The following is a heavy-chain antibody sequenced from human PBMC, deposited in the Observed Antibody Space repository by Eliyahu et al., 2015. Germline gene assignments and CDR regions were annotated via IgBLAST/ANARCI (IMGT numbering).Heavy chain of an antibody. V-gene: IGHV1-46*01. CDR1: GYTFSSYY. D-gene: IGHD3-3*01. CDR2: INPSGSTI. Sequence: QVQLVQSGAEVKKPGASVKVSCKAYGYTFSSYYMHWVRQAPGQGLEWMGIINPSGSTINYAQKFQGRVTMTRDTSTNTVYMELSSLRSEDTAVYYCAREGLHDFWSGHYFDYWGQGTLVTVSS. J-gene: IGHJ4*02. CDR3: AREGLHDFWSGHYFDY.